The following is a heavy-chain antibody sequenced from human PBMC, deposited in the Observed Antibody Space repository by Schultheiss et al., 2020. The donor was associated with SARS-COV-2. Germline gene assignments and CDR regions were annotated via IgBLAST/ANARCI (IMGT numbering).Heavy chain of an antibody. D-gene: IGHD6-19*01. J-gene: IGHJ3*02. Sequence: GGSLRLSCAASGFTFSSYAMSWVRQAPGKGLEWVSYISSSGSTIYYADSVKGRFTISRDNAKNSLYLQMNSLRAEDTAVYYCASATGYSSGWYFPDAFDIWGQGTMVTVSS. CDR3: ASATGYSSGWYFPDAFDI. CDR1: GFTFSSYA. V-gene: IGHV3-48*04. CDR2: ISSSGSTI.